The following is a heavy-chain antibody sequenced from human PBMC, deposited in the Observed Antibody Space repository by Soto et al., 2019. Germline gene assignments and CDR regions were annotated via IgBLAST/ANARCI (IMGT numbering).Heavy chain of an antibody. Sequence: HPGGSLRLSCAASGFTFSSYAMSWVRQAPGKGLEWVSAISGSGGSTYYADSVKGRFTISRDNSKNTLYLQMNSLRAEDTAVYYCAKGTTTVTTWRGYYMDVWGKGTTVTVSS. V-gene: IGHV3-23*01. J-gene: IGHJ6*03. D-gene: IGHD4-17*01. CDR3: AKGTTTVTTWRGYYMDV. CDR2: ISGSGGST. CDR1: GFTFSSYA.